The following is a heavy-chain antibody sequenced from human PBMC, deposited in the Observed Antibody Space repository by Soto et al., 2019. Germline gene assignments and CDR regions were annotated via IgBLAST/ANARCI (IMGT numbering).Heavy chain of an antibody. CDR3: TREAYKYGRPANFDS. Sequence: SVKVSCKASGGTFSRHPISWVRQAPGQGLEWMGGIIPFSDTTNYAQKFQGRVTISADESTSTAYMELSSLRSDDTAVYYCTREAYKYGRPANFDSWGQETLVTVSS. CDR1: GGTFSRHP. CDR2: IIPFSDTT. J-gene: IGHJ4*02. V-gene: IGHV1-69*13. D-gene: IGHD5-18*01.